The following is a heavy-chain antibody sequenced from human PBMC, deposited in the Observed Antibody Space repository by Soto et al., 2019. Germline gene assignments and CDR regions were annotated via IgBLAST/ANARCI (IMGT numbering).Heavy chain of an antibody. CDR2: IQGGGGAI. D-gene: IGHD3-3*01. Sequence: EVLLLESGGGVQQPGGSLRLSCSASGFTFGWFAMSWVRQAPGTGLEWVSTIQGGGGAIAYADSVRGRFTISRDDSSTSLYLHLSSLRFEDTAIYSCVKSAGSLLENWHFDVWGRGTMVTVSS. CDR3: VKSAGSLLENWHFDV. V-gene: IGHV3-23*01. J-gene: IGHJ2*01. CDR1: GFTFGWFA.